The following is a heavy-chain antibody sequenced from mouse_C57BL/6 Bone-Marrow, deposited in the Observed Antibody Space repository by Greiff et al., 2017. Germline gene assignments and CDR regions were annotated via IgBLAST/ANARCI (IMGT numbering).Heavy chain of an antibody. D-gene: IGHD2-3*01. J-gene: IGHJ4*01. CDR3: ARGYYEVYYAMDY. Sequence: DVMLVESGGGLVKPGGSLKLSCAASGFTFSSYAMSWVRQTPEKRLEWVATISDGGSYTYYPDNVTGRFTISRDNAKNNLYLQMSNLKSEDTAMYYCARGYYEVYYAMDYWGQGTSVTVSS. V-gene: IGHV5-4*03. CDR1: GFTFSSYA. CDR2: ISDGGSYT.